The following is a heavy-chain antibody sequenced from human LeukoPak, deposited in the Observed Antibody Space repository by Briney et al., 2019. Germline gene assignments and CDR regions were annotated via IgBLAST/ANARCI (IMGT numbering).Heavy chain of an antibody. J-gene: IGHJ4*02. CDR2: IYTSGST. Sequence: PSETLSLTCTVSGGSISSGGYYWSWIRQPPGKGLEWIGRIYTSGSTNYNPSLKSRVTMSVDTSKNQFSLKLSSVTAADTAVYYCARTAYGIAAAGTAYYFDYWGQGTLVTVSS. D-gene: IGHD6-13*01. V-gene: IGHV4-61*02. CDR3: ARTAYGIAAAGTAYYFDY. CDR1: GGSISSGGYY.